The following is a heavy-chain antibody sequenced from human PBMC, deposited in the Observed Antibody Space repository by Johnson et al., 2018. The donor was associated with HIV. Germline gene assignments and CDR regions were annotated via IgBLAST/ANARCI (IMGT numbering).Heavy chain of an antibody. V-gene: IGHV3-33*08. J-gene: IGHJ3*02. CDR1: GFTFSSYV. Sequence: QVQLVESGGGVVQPGRSLRLSCAASGFTFSSYVMHWVRQAPGKGLEWVAVIWYDGSNKYYADSVKGRFTISRDNSKNTLYLQMNSLKTEDTAVYYCTTVERLDPWLVPPHAFDIWGQGTMVTVSS. CDR2: IWYDGSNK. CDR3: TTVERLDPWLVPPHAFDI. D-gene: IGHD6-19*01.